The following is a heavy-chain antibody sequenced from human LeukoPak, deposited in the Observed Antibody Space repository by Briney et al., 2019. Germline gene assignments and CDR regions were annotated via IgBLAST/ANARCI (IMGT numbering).Heavy chain of an antibody. CDR2: ISSSSTYI. D-gene: IGHD4/OR15-4a*01. V-gene: IGHV3-21*01. Sequence: GGSLRLSCAASGFTFSNYYMNWVRQAAGKGLEWVSCISSSSTYIYYADSVKGRFTISRDNAKNSLYLQMNSLRAEDTAVYYCARVYGGLDVWGQGTTVTVSS. CDR3: ARVYGGLDV. J-gene: IGHJ6*02. CDR1: GFTFSNYY.